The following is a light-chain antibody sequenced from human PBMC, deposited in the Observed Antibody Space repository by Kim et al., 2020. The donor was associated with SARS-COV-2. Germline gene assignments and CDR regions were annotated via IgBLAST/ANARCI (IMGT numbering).Light chain of an antibody. CDR1: QSVGSNY. Sequence: LSPGETATLSCRASQSVGSNYLAWYSQKPGRPPRLLIHGASNRATGIPDRFSGSGSGTDFTLTISRLEPEDFAMYFCQQYGSSRSFGQGTKVDIK. J-gene: IGKJ1*01. CDR3: QQYGSSRS. CDR2: GAS. V-gene: IGKV3-20*01.